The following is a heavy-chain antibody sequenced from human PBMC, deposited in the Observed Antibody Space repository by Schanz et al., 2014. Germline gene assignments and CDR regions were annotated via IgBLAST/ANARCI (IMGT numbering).Heavy chain of an antibody. J-gene: IGHJ3*02. D-gene: IGHD4-17*01. V-gene: IGHV4-34*02. CDR2: INQSGTT. CDR1: GGSFSSNY. Sequence: QVQLQQWGAGLLKPSETLSLTCAVYGGSFSSNYWSWIRQPPGKGLEWIGEINQSGTTNYNPSLKSRVTISVDTSKNQFSLNLSSATAADTAVYYCARDRGHGDLPGDIWGQGTMXTVSS. CDR3: ARDRGHGDLPGDI.